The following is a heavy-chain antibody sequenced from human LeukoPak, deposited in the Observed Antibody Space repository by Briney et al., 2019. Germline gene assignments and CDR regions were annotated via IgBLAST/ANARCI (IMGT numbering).Heavy chain of an antibody. D-gene: IGHD2-2*01. CDR2: ISSSSSYI. Sequence: PGGSQRLSCAASGFTFSSYSMNWVRQAPGKGLEWVSSISSSSSYIYYADSVKGRFTISRDNAKNSLYLQMNSLRAEDTAVYYCARGNAGHYCSSTSCYEDYWGQGTLVTVSS. CDR3: ARGNAGHYCSSTSCYEDY. V-gene: IGHV3-21*01. J-gene: IGHJ4*02. CDR1: GFTFSSYS.